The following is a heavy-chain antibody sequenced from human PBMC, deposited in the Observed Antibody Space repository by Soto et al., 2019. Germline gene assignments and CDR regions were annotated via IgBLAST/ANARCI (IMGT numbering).Heavy chain of an antibody. CDR2: IDYSGST. CDR3: ARDRPHYGSGSYTVESLDY. V-gene: IGHV4-31*03. D-gene: IGHD3-10*01. J-gene: IGHJ4*02. CDR1: GGSISSGGYY. Sequence: QVQLQESGPGLVKPSQTLSLTCTVSGGSISSGGYYWSWIRQHPGKGLEWIGDIDYSGSTYYNPALKTRVTTSVDTSKNHFSLKLSSVTAADTAVYYCARDRPHYGSGSYTVESLDYWGQGTLVTVSS.